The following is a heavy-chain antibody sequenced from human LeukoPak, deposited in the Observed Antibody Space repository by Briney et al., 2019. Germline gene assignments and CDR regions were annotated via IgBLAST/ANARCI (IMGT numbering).Heavy chain of an antibody. CDR2: IKTDGSST. CDR3: ARGWNADY. J-gene: IGHJ4*02. D-gene: IGHD1-1*01. CDR1: GFTFSNYW. Sequence: GGSLRLSCAAAGFTFSNYWMHWVRQAPGKGLVWVSRIKTDGSSTTYADSVKGRFTISRDDAKNMLYLHMNSLRAEDTAVYYCARGWNADYWGQGTLVTVSS. V-gene: IGHV3-74*01.